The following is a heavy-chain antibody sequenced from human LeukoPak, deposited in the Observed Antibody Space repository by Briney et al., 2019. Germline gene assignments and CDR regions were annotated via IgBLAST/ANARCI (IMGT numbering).Heavy chain of an antibody. J-gene: IGHJ4*02. CDR2: ISWNSGSI. D-gene: IGHD1-26*01. V-gene: IGHV3-9*01. CDR3: AKDMAGFSGSYS. Sequence: SLRLSCAASGFTFDDYAMHWVRPAPGKGLEWVSGISWNSGSIGYADSVKGRFTISRDNAKNSLYLQMNSLRAEDTALYYCAKDMAGFSGSYSWGQGTLVTVSS. CDR1: GFTFDDYA.